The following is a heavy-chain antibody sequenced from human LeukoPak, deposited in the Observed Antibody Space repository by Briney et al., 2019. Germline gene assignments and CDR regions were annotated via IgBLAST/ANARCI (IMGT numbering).Heavy chain of an antibody. CDR1: GGSISSGSYY. J-gene: IGHJ4*02. CDR2: IYTSGST. D-gene: IGHD1-26*01. CDR3: AREGEYSGSPFDY. Sequence: PSETLSLTCTVSGGSISSGSYYWIWIRQPAGKGLQWIGRIYTSGSTNYNPSLKSRVTISVDTSKNQFSLKLSSVNAADTAVYFCAREGEYSGSPFDYWGQGTLVTVSS. V-gene: IGHV4-61*02.